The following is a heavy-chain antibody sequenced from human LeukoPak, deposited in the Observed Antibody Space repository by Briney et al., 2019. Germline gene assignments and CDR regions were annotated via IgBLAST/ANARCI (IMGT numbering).Heavy chain of an antibody. CDR1: GGSISSGDYY. V-gene: IGHV4-30-4*08. Sequence: PSETLSLTCTVSGGSISSGDYYWSWIRQPPGTGLEWIGYIYYSGSTYYNPSLKSRVTISVDTSKNQFSLKLSSVTAADTAVYYCARVRGSGSYPDAFDIWGQGTVVTVSS. CDR3: ARVRGSGSYPDAFDI. J-gene: IGHJ3*02. CDR2: IYYSGST. D-gene: IGHD1-26*01.